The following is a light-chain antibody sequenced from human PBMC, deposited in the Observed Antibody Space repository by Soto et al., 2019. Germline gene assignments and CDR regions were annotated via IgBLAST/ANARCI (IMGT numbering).Light chain of an antibody. Sequence: QSVLKQPPSVSGAPGQRVTISCTGSSSNVGTGYDVHWYQHLPGTAPKLLIYANNNRPSGVPDRFSGSKSGTSASLAITGLQAEDEADYYCQSYDTSLTALVFGGGTKLTVL. V-gene: IGLV1-40*01. CDR3: QSYDTSLTALV. J-gene: IGLJ2*01. CDR2: ANN. CDR1: SSNVGTGYD.